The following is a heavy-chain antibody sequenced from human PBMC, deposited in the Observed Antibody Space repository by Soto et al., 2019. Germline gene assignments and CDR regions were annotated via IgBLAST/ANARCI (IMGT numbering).Heavy chain of an antibody. J-gene: IGHJ3*02. D-gene: IGHD3-3*01. CDR2: IYYSGST. Sequence: SETLSLTCTVSGGSISSGGYYWSWIRQHPGKGLEWIGYIYYSGSTYYNPSLKSRVTISVDTSKNQFPLKLSSVTAADTAVYYCARVPPDFWSGYYAFDIWGQGTMVTVSS. CDR3: ARVPPDFWSGYYAFDI. CDR1: GGSISSGGYY. V-gene: IGHV4-31*03.